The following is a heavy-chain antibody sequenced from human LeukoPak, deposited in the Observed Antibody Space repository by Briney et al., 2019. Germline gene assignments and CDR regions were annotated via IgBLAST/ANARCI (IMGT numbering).Heavy chain of an antibody. CDR3: AREKPGSGSHFYGMDV. CDR1: GFTFSLYN. J-gene: IGHJ6*02. CDR2: TWYDGSNK. D-gene: IGHD3-10*01. V-gene: IGHV3-33*01. Sequence: GGSLRLSCAASGFTFSLYNMHWVRQAPGKGLEWVATTWYDGSNKYYPDSVKGRFTISRDNSKDTLYLQMNSLRAEDTAVYYCAREKPGSGSHFYGMDVGAQGTTVTVSS.